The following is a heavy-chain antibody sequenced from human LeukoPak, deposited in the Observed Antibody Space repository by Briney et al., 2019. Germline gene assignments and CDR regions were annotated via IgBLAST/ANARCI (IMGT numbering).Heavy chain of an antibody. V-gene: IGHV3-21*01. Sequence: GGSLRLSCAASGFTFSSYSMTWVRQAPGKGLEWVSSISSSSSYIYYADSVKGRFTISRDNAKNSLYLQMNSLRAEDTAVYYCARDTAMGTNFDYWGQGTLVTVSS. CDR1: GFTFSSYS. D-gene: IGHD5-18*01. CDR2: ISSSSSYI. J-gene: IGHJ4*02. CDR3: ARDTAMGTNFDY.